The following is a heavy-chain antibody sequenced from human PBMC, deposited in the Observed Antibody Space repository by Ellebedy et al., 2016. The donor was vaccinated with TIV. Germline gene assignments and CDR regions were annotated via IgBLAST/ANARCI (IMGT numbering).Heavy chain of an antibody. Sequence: MPSETLSLTCTASGGSISSSSYYWGWIRQPPGKGLEWIGRIYYSGSTYYNPSLKSRVTISVDTSKNQFSLKLSSVTAADTAVYYCRYLWFGNDAFDIWGQGTMVTVSS. CDR2: IYYSGST. CDR1: GGSISSSSYY. D-gene: IGHD3-10*01. J-gene: IGHJ3*02. CDR3: RYLWFGNDAFDI. V-gene: IGHV4-39*01.